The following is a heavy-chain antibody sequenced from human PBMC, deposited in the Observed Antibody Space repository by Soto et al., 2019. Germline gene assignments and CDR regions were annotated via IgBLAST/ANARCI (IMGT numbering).Heavy chain of an antibody. CDR3: ARARGGYSYGYYFDY. V-gene: IGHV4-59*01. J-gene: IGHJ4*02. CDR1: GGSISSYY. D-gene: IGHD5-18*01. Sequence: PSETLSLTWTVSGGSISSYYWIWIRQPPGKGLEWIGYIYYSGSTNYNPSLKSRVTISVDTSKNQFSLKLSSVTAADTAVYYCARARGGYSYGYYFDYWGQGTLVTVSS. CDR2: IYYSGST.